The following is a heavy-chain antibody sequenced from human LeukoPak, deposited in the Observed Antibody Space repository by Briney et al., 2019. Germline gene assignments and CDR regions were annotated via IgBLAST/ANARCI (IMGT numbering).Heavy chain of an antibody. Sequence: ASVKVSCKGSGYTFTDYYMHWVRQAPAQGLEWMGWIYPNRGGTNYAQKFQGRVTMTRDTSINTAYMELSRLRSDDTAVYYCARAYDGSGNLDYWGQGTLVTVSS. D-gene: IGHD3-22*01. CDR3: ARAYDGSGNLDY. CDR2: IYPNRGGT. CDR1: GYTFTDYY. J-gene: IGHJ4*02. V-gene: IGHV1-2*02.